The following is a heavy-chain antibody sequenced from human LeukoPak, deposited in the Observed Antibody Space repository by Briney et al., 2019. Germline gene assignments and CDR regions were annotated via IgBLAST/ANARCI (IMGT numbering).Heavy chain of an antibody. D-gene: IGHD2-2*01. V-gene: IGHV1-18*01. CDR1: GYTFTSYG. CDR3: ARYRVPAVEKTRYGDYYCGMDV. Sequence: ASVKVSCKASGYTFTSYGFSWVRQAPGQGLEWMGWISAYNGNTNYAQKLQGRVTMTTDTSTSTAYMELRSLRSDDTAVYYCARYRVPAVEKTRYGDYYCGMDVWGQGTTVTVSS. J-gene: IGHJ6*02. CDR2: ISAYNGNT.